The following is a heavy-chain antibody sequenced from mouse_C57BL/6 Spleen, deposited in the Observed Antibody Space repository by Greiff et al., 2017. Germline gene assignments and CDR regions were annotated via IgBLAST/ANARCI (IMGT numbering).Heavy chain of an antibody. D-gene: IGHD1-1*01. CDR2: ISSGSSTI. CDR3: ARDGSSYDYYAMDY. CDR1: GFTFSDYG. J-gene: IGHJ4*01. V-gene: IGHV5-17*01. Sequence: EVNVVESGGGLVKPGGSLKLSCAASGFTFSDYGMHWVRQAPEKGLEWVAYISSGSSTIYYADTVKGRFTISRDNAKNTLFLQMTSLRSEDTAMYYCARDGSSYDYYAMDYWGQGTSVTVSS.